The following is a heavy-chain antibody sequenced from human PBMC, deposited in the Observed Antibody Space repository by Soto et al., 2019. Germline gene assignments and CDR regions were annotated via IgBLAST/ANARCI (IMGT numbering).Heavy chain of an antibody. V-gene: IGHV4-61*03. CDR1: GDSVSNKNF. CDR2: VYYTGTT. J-gene: IGHJ4*02. Sequence: SETLSLTCTVSGDSVSNKNFWNWIRQPPGKGLEWIGCVYYTGTTRINPSLKSRVSMSVDTSKNHFSLSLTSVTAADTAVYYCARVVRANFFDLWGQGTLVTVSS. CDR3: ARVVRANFFDL. D-gene: IGHD3-10*02.